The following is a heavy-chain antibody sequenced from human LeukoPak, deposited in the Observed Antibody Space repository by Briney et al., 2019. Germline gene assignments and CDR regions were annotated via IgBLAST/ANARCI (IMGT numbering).Heavy chain of an antibody. J-gene: IGHJ6*03. Sequence: GASVKVSCKASGYTFTSYDINWVRQATGQGLEWMGWMNPNRGNTGYAQKFQGRVTMTRNTSISTAYMELSSLRSEDTAVYYCARDARIAAAYQPVGEDYMDVWGKGTTVTVSS. CDR1: GYTFTSYD. V-gene: IGHV1-8*01. CDR3: ARDARIAAAYQPVGEDYMDV. CDR2: MNPNRGNT. D-gene: IGHD6-13*01.